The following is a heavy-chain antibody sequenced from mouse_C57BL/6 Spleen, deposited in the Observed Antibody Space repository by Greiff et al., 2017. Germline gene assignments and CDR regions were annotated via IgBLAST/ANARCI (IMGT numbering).Heavy chain of an antibody. CDR3: ARTTGFAY. D-gene: IGHD1-1*01. Sequence: EVQVVESGGGLVKPGGSLKLSCAASGFTFSDYGMHWVRQAPEKGLEWVAYISSGSSTIYYADTVKGRFTISRANAKNTLFLQMTSLRSEDTAMYYCARTTGFAYWGQGTLVTVSA. CDR2: ISSGSSTI. J-gene: IGHJ3*01. V-gene: IGHV5-17*01. CDR1: GFTFSDYG.